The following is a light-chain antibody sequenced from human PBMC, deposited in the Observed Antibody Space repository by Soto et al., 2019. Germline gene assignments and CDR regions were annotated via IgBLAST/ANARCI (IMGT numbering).Light chain of an antibody. CDR3: SSYTSRNTLV. CDR1: SADIGGYNY. V-gene: IGLV2-14*03. J-gene: IGLJ1*01. Sequence: QSALTQPASVSGSPGQSITISCTGPSADIGGYNYVCWYQQHPGKAPKLIIYEVGNRPSGSSNRFSGSTSGNTASLTISGLQTEDEALYYCSSYTSRNTLVFGTGTKLTVL. CDR2: EVG.